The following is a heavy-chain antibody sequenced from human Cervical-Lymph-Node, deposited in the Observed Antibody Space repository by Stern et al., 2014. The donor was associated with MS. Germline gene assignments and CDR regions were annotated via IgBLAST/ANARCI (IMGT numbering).Heavy chain of an antibody. CDR1: GYTFTSYW. CDR3: ARQRYFDY. CDR2: IFPGGSET. Sequence: VQLVQSGPEVKRPGESLKISCQASGYTFTSYWIGWVRQMPGKGLEWMGIIFPGGSETRSSPSFQGQVTISAAKSSSTAYLQWNNLKASDTAIYYCARQRYFDYWGQGTLVTVSS. V-gene: IGHV5-51*01. J-gene: IGHJ4*02.